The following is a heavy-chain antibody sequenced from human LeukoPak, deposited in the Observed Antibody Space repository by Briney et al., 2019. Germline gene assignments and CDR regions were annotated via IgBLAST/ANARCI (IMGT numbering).Heavy chain of an antibody. CDR2: INQDGRET. Sequence: PGGSLRLSCGASGFMFSTHWMSWVRQAPGKGLEWVANINQDGRETYYVDSVKGQFTISRDNAQNSLYLQMNSLRAEDTAVYYCARDGVDAGIYFDYWGQGALVTVSS. J-gene: IGHJ4*02. V-gene: IGHV3-7*01. CDR1: GFMFSTHW. CDR3: ARDGVDAGIYFDY. D-gene: IGHD6-13*01.